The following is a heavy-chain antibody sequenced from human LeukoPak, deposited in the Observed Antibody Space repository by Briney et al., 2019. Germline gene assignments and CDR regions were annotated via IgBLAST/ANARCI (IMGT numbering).Heavy chain of an antibody. J-gene: IGHJ4*02. CDR1: GFTFSSYW. D-gene: IGHD6-19*01. Sequence: GGSLRLSCAASGFTFSSYWMSWVRQAPGKGLEWVANIKQDGSEKYYVDSVKGRFTISRDNAKNSLHLQMNSLRAEDTAVYYCARIDSSGWYHIPAQIYGYWGQGTLVTVSS. CDR3: ARIDSSGWYHIPAQIYGY. V-gene: IGHV3-7*04. CDR2: IKQDGSEK.